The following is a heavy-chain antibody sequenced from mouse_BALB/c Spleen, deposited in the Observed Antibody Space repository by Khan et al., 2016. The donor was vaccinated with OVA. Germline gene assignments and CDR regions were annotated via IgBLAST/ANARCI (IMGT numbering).Heavy chain of an antibody. J-gene: IGHJ1*01. Sequence: QVQLQQPGAELVKSGASVKLSCKASGYTFTSYDINWVRQRPEQGLEWIGWIFPGDDSTKYNEKFKGKATLTTDKSSSTAYMQLSRLTSEDSAVYFCARHYDGGNLYWYFDVWGAGTTVTVSS. CDR2: IFPGDDST. D-gene: IGHD1-1*02. CDR3: ARHYDGGNLYWYFDV. V-gene: IGHV1-85*01. CDR1: GYTFTSYD.